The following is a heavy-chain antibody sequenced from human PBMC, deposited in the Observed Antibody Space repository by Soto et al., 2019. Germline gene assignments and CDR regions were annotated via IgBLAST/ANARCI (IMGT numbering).Heavy chain of an antibody. CDR3: VVRGVNYYYYYYMDV. Sequence: KTSETLSLACTVSGGSISSSSYYWGWIRQPPGKGLEWIGSIYYSGSTYYNPSLKSRVTISVDTSKNNFSLKLSSVTAADTAVYYCVVRGVNYYYYYYMDVWGKGTTVTVSS. D-gene: IGHD3-10*02. J-gene: IGHJ6*03. CDR1: GGSISSSSYY. CDR2: IYYSGST. V-gene: IGHV4-39*02.